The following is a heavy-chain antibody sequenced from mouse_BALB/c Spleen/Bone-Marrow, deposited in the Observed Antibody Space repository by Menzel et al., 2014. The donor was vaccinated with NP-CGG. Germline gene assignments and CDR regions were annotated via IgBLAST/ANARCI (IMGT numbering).Heavy chain of an antibody. CDR1: GDTYERTC. CDR2: IHPRTAHA. Sequence: QVQLQQSGPQLPKPWHSGHMSCKASGDTYERTCAHWLKQRPGPGQERLDYIHPRTAHADYNRNFTDKANMTGDKSSRPAYMQLSRLTSEDSAVYYCAREYLGQGTPLTVAS. V-gene: IGHV1-7*01. J-gene: IGHJ2*01. CDR3: AREY.